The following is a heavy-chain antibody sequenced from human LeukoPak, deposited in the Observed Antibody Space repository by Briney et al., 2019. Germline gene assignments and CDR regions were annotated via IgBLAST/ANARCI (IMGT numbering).Heavy chain of an antibody. CDR3: ARVGPLWFGELFTPLPYYYYYGMDV. J-gene: IGHJ6*02. CDR2: ISSSSSTI. V-gene: IGHV3-48*02. Sequence: GGSLRLSCAASGSTFSSYSMNWVRQAPGKGLEWVSYISSSSSTIYYADSVKGRFTIPRDNAKNSLYLQMNSLRDEDTAVYYCARVGPLWFGELFTPLPYYYYYGMDVWGQGTTVTVSS. CDR1: GSTFSSYS. D-gene: IGHD3-10*01.